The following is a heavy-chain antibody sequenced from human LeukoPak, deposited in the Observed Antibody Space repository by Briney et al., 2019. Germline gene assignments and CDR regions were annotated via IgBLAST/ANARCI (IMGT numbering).Heavy chain of an antibody. CDR1: GFTFRSYS. V-gene: IGHV3-48*02. CDR3: ARDFRAGMDV. Sequence: GGSLRLSCAASGFTFRSYSMNWVRQAPGKGLEWVAYISSSSDTIYADSVRGRFTMSRGNAKNSLYLQMNSLRDGDTAVYYCARDFRAGMDVWGQGTTVTVSS. CDR2: ISSSSDTI. D-gene: IGHD3-10*01. J-gene: IGHJ6*02.